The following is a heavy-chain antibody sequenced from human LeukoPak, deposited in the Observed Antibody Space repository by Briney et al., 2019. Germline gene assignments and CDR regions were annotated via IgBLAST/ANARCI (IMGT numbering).Heavy chain of an antibody. Sequence: GGSLRLSCAASGFTFSSYAMNWVRQAPGKGLEWVSAISGSGGSTYYADSVKGRFTISRDNSKNTLYLQMNSLRAEDTAVYYCAKDPRYCSSTSCYLVWGQGTLVTVSS. V-gene: IGHV3-23*01. CDR3: AKDPRYCSSTSCYLV. CDR2: ISGSGGST. CDR1: GFTFSSYA. D-gene: IGHD2-2*01. J-gene: IGHJ4*02.